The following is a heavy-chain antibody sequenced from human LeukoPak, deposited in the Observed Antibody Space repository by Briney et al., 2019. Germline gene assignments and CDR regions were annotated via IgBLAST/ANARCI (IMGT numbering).Heavy chain of an antibody. CDR3: ARDEMEHHGSYYDF. D-gene: IGHD1/OR15-1a*01. CDR2: INHSGST. CDR1: GGSFSGYY. J-gene: IGHJ4*02. Sequence: SETLSLTCAVYGGSFSGYYWSWIRQPPGKGLEWIGEINHSGSTNYNPSLKSRVTISVDTSKNQFSLKLSSVTAADTAVYYCARDEMEHHGSYYDFWGQGILVSVSS. V-gene: IGHV4-34*01.